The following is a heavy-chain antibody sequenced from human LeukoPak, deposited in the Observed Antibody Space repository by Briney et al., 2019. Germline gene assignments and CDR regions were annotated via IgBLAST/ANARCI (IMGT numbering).Heavy chain of an antibody. V-gene: IGHV4-38-2*02. CDR2: IYHSGST. J-gene: IGHJ1*01. Sequence: SETLSLTCTVSGYSISSGYYWGWIRQPPGKGLEWIGSIYHSGSTYYNPSLKSRVTISVETSKNQFSLKLSSVSAADTAVYYCARGVAVAGKSFALGYFQHWGQGTLVTVSS. D-gene: IGHD6-19*01. CDR1: GYSISSGYY. CDR3: ARGVAVAGKSFALGYFQH.